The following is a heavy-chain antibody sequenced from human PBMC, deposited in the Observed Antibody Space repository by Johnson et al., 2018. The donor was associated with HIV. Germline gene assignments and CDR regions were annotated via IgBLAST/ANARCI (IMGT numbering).Heavy chain of an antibody. CDR2: IQEDGSQI. J-gene: IGHJ3*02. CDR1: GFTFGDYA. V-gene: IGHV3-7*04. D-gene: IGHD4-17*01. Sequence: VQLVESGGGLVQPGRSLRLSCTASGFTFGDYAMSWVRQAPGKGLEWVGNIQEDGSQIHYMDSVKGRFTISRDNAENSLYLQMNSLRVEDTAVYYCVKEASRGTVTQAPDAFDIWGQGTVVTVSS. CDR3: VKEASRGTVTQAPDAFDI.